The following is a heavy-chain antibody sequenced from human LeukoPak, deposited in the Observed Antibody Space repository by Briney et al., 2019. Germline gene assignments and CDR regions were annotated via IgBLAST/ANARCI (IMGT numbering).Heavy chain of an antibody. CDR3: ARGNTLGYCSGGSCVWFDP. V-gene: IGHV4-39*07. Sequence: SETLSLTCTVSGGSISSSSYYWGWIRQPPGKGLEWIGSIYYSGSTYYNPSLKSRVTISVDTSKNQFSLKLSSVTAADTAVYYCARGNTLGYCSGGSCVWFDPWGQGTLVTVSS. CDR1: GGSISSSSYY. D-gene: IGHD2-15*01. J-gene: IGHJ5*02. CDR2: IYYSGST.